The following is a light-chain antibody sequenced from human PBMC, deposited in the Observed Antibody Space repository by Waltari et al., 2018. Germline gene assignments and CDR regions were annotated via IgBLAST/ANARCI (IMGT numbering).Light chain of an antibody. J-gene: IGKJ1*01. CDR1: QNLLHSNGYNY. CDR3: MQPLQTPWT. Sequence: DFVMTQSPLSLPVTPGEPASISCRSSQNLLHSNGYNYLDWYLQKPGQSPKLLIYMGSNRASGVPDRFSGSGSGTDFTLKISRVEAGDVGVYYCMQPLQTPWTFGQGTKVEIK. CDR2: MGS. V-gene: IGKV2-28*01.